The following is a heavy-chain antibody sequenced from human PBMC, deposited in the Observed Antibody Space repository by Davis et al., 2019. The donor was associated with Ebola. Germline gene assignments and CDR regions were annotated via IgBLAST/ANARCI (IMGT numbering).Heavy chain of an antibody. J-gene: IGHJ3*02. CDR2: INAGNGNT. D-gene: IGHD1-1*01. Sequence: ASVKVSCKASGYTFTSYAMHWVRQAPGQRLEWMGWINAGNGNTKYSQKFQGRVTITRDTSASTAYMELSSLRSEDTAVYYCARGTSGLDAFDIWGQGTMVAVSS. CDR1: GYTFTSYA. CDR3: ARGTSGLDAFDI. V-gene: IGHV1-3*01.